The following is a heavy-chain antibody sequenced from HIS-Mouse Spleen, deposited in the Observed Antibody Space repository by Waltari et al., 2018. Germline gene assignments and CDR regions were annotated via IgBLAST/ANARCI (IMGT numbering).Heavy chain of an antibody. J-gene: IGHJ2*01. CDR2: IYYRGST. CDR3: AREIPYSSSWYDWYFDL. D-gene: IGHD6-13*01. Sequence: QLQLQESGPGLVKPSETLSLTCTVSGGSISSSSYYWGWIRPPPGKGLEWIGSIYYRGSTSYNPSLKSRVTISVDTSKNQFSLKRGSVTAADTAVYYCAREIPYSSSWYDWYFDLWGRGTLVTVSS. V-gene: IGHV4-39*07. CDR1: GGSISSSSYY.